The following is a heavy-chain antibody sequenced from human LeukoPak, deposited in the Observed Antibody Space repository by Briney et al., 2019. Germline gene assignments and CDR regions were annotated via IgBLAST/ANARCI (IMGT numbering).Heavy chain of an antibody. CDR1: GYTFTGYY. J-gene: IGHJ5*02. CDR2: INPNSGGT. CDR3: ARAKLLWFGELRRPFDP. D-gene: IGHD3-10*01. V-gene: IGHV1-2*02. Sequence: ASVKVSCKASGYTFTGYYMHWVRRAPGQGLEWMGWINPNSGGTNYAQKFQGRVTMTRDTSISTAYMELSRLRSDDTAVYYCARAKLLWFGELRRPFDPWGQGTLVTVSS.